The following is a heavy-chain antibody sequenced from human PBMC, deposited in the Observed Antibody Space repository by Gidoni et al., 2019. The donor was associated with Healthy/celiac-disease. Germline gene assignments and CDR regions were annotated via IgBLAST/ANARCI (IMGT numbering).Heavy chain of an antibody. V-gene: IGHV4-34*01. D-gene: IGHD3-16*01. Sequence: QVQLQQWGAGLLKPSETLSLTCAVYGGSFSGYYWSWIRQPPGKGLEWIGEINHSGSTNYNPSLKSRVTISVDTSKNQFSLKLSSVTAADTAVYYCAGSEGGAFDIWGQGTMVTVSS. CDR1: GGSFSGYY. CDR3: AGSEGGAFDI. CDR2: INHSGST. J-gene: IGHJ3*02.